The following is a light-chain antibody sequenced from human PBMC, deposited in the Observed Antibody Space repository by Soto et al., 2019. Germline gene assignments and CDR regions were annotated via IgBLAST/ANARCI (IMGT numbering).Light chain of an antibody. J-gene: IGKJ2*01. Sequence: EIVLTQSPGTLSLSTGERATLSCRASHSISSSYLAWYQQKPGQAPRLLLYGTSNRVTGIPDRFSGSGSGTDFTLTISRLEPEDFAVYYCQHYGSSPPYTFGQGTKLETK. CDR3: QHYGSSPPYT. CDR2: GTS. CDR1: HSISSSY. V-gene: IGKV3-20*01.